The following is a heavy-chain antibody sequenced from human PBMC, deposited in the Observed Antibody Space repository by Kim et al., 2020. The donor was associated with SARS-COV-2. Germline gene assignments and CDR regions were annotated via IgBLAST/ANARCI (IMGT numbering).Heavy chain of an antibody. J-gene: IGHJ6*02. V-gene: IGHV4-31*03. CDR2: IYYSGST. CDR3: ARVSPGGAGHHYYYGMDV. D-gene: IGHD6-13*01. CDR1: GGSISSGGYY. Sequence: SETLSLTCTVSGGSISSGGYYWSWIRQHPGKGLEWIGYIYYSGSTYYNPSLKSRVTISVDTSKNQFSLKLSSVTAADTAVYYCARVSPGGAGHHYYYGMDVWGQGTTVTVSS.